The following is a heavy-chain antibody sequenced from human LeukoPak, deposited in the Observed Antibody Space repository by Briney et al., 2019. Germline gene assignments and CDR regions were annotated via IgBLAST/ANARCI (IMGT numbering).Heavy chain of an antibody. V-gene: IGHV1-2*02. CDR2: INPNSGGT. Sequence: APVKISCKVSGYTFTGYYMHWGRQAPGQGLEWMGWINPNSGGTNYAQKFQGRVTMTRDTSISTAYMELSRLRSDDTAVYYCATDIAVAGKGTYYFDYWGQGTPVTVSS. D-gene: IGHD6-19*01. CDR3: ATDIAVAGKGTYYFDY. CDR1: GYTFTGYY. J-gene: IGHJ4*02.